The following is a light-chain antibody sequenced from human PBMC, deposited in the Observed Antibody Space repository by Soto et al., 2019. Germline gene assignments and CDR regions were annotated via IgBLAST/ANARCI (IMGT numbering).Light chain of an antibody. J-gene: IGKJ5*01. CDR1: QDISSS. V-gene: IGKV1-39*01. CDR3: QQTYSPRIT. CDR2: GAS. Sequence: IQVTISPFSLTASVGDRVTITCRASQDISSSLAWYQQKAGKAPKLLIYGASILQSGVPSGFSGSGFGTDFTLTIISLRAEDFAPYYCQQTYSPRITFAQGTRLE.